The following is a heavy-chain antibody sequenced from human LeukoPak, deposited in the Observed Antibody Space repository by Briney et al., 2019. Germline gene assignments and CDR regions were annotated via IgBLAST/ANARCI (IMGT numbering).Heavy chain of an antibody. CDR1: GFTFSTYS. CDR2: VSNDGNNK. J-gene: IGHJ4*02. CDR3: ARDYIVPAGPYQFDY. Sequence: GRSLRLSCAASGFTFSTYSMHWVRQAPGKGLEWVAVVSNDGNNKYYADSVKGRFTISRDNSKNTLYLQMNSLRVEDTAVYYCARDYIVPAGPYQFDYWGQGTLVTVSS. D-gene: IGHD2-2*01. V-gene: IGHV3-30-3*01.